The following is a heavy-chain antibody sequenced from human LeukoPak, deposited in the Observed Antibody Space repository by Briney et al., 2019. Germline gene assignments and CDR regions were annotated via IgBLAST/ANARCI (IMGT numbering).Heavy chain of an antibody. D-gene: IGHD6-13*01. J-gene: IGHJ3*02. CDR2: IYPGDSDT. Sequence: GESLKISCKGSGYSFTSYWIGWVRQMPGEGLEWMGIIYPGDSDTRYSPSFQGQVTISADKSISTAYLQWSSLKASDTAMYYCARQRGYSSSWYFAFDIWGQGTMVTVSS. V-gene: IGHV5-51*01. CDR1: GYSFTSYW. CDR3: ARQRGYSSSWYFAFDI.